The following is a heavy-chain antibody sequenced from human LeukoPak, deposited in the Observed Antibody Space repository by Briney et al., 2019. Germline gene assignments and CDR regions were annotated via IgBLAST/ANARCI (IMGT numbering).Heavy chain of an antibody. D-gene: IGHD3-22*01. CDR1: GFTFSSYG. J-gene: IGHJ3*02. CDR2: IRYDGSNK. Sequence: PGGSLRLSCAASGFTFSSYGMYWVRQPPGKGLEWVAFIRYDGSNKYYADSVNGRFTISRDNSKNTLYLQMNSLRAEDTAVYYCARGLVVVISLFAFDIWGQGTMVTVSS. CDR3: ARGLVVVISLFAFDI. V-gene: IGHV3-30*02.